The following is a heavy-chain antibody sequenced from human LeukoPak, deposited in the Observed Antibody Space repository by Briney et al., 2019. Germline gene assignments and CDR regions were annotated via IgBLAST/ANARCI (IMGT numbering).Heavy chain of an antibody. V-gene: IGHV4-39*07. D-gene: IGHD3-10*01. CDR3: ARRAVGTMVRGGPNWFDP. CDR2: IYYSGST. CDR1: GGSISSSSYY. J-gene: IGHJ5*02. Sequence: SETLSLTCTVSGGSISSSSYYWGWIRQPPGKGLEWIVSIYYSGSTYYNPSLKSRVTISVDTSKNQFSLKLSSVTAADTAVYYCARRAVGTMVRGGPNWFDPWGQGTLVTVSS.